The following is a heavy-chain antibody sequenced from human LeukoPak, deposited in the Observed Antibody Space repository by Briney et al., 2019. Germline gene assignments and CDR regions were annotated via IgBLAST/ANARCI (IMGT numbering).Heavy chain of an antibody. V-gene: IGHV3-30*19. CDR2: IWYDGSNK. CDR1: GFTFSSYG. Sequence: GRSLRLSCAASGFTFSSYGMHGVRQVPGKGLEWVAVIWYDGSNKYYADSVKGRFTISRDNSKNTLYLQMNSLRAEDTAVYYCARGSMIVLHGVEYWGQGTLVTDSS. J-gene: IGHJ4*02. CDR3: ARGSMIVLHGVEY. D-gene: IGHD3-22*01.